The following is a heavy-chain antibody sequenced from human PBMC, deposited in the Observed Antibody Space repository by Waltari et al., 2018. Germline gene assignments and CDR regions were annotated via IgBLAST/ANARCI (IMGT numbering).Heavy chain of an antibody. CDR1: GYTFTGYY. V-gene: IGHV1-2*02. J-gene: IGHJ2*01. CDR2: XXPXXGGX. D-gene: IGHD1-26*01. CDR3: ARYSGSXYRYWXFDL. Sequence: QVQLVQSGAEVKKPGASVKVSCKAAGYTFTGYYMPWVRQAPGQGLEWMGWXXPXXGGXNYAQKFXGXXXMTRDTSISTAYMELSRLRSDDTAVYYCARYSGSXYRYWXFDLWGRGTXVXVXS.